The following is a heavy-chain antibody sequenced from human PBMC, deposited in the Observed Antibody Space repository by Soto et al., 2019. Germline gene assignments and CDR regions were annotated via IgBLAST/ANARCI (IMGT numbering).Heavy chain of an antibody. D-gene: IGHD3-3*01. Sequence: EVQLVESGGGLVKPGGSLRLSCAASGFTFSSYSMNWVRQAPGKGLEWVSSISSSSSYIYYADSVKGRFTISRDNAKNSLYLQMNSLRAEDTAVYYCARDLRPYYDFWSGSSHHYGMDVWGQGTTVTVSS. J-gene: IGHJ6*02. CDR3: ARDLRPYYDFWSGSSHHYGMDV. V-gene: IGHV3-21*01. CDR1: GFTFSSYS. CDR2: ISSSSSYI.